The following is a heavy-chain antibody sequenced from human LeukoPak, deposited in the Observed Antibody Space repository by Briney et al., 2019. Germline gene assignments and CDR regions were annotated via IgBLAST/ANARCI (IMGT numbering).Heavy chain of an antibody. V-gene: IGHV5-51*01. CDR2: IHPGDTAT. CDR1: GYSFTSYW. D-gene: IGHD3-10*01. CDR3: ARAISLGSGTDWFDP. Sequence: GESLKISCKGSGYSFTSYWIGWVRQTPGEGLEWMGIIHPGDTATRYSPSFQGQVTISADKSISTAYLQWNSLKASDPALYYCARAISLGSGTDWFDPWGQGTLVTVSS. J-gene: IGHJ5*02.